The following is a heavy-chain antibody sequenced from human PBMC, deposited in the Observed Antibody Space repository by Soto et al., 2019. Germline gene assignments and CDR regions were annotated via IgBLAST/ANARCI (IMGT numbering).Heavy chain of an antibody. CDR2: IYYSGST. Sequence: LSLTCTVSGGSISSGDYYWSWIRQPPGKGLEWIGYIYYSGSTYYNPSLKSRVTISVDTSKNQSSLKLSSVTAADTAVYYCAGEDVLLWFGESGPFDYWGQGTLVTVSS. D-gene: IGHD3-10*01. CDR1: GGSISSGDYY. CDR3: AGEDVLLWFGESGPFDY. V-gene: IGHV4-30-4*01. J-gene: IGHJ4*02.